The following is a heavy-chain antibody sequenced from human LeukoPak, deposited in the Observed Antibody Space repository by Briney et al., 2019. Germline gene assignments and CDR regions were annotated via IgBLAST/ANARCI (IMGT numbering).Heavy chain of an antibody. J-gene: IGHJ5*02. CDR3: ARDSRWLANNWFDP. V-gene: IGHV3-48*03. D-gene: IGHD6-19*01. CDR1: GFTFSSYE. Sequence: GGSLRLSCAASGFTFSSYEMNWVRQAPGKGLEWVSYISSSGSTIYYADFVKGRFTNSRDNAKNSLYLQMNSLRAEDTAVYYCARDSRWLANNWFDPWGQGTLVTVSS. CDR2: ISSSGSTI.